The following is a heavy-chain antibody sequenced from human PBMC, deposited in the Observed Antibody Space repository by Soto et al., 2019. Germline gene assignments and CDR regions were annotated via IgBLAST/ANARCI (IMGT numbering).Heavy chain of an antibody. CDR2: ISADSGRT. V-gene: IGHV3-74*01. CDR1: GFTFSTSW. D-gene: IGHD6-19*01. Sequence: DAQLVESGGGLVQPGGSLRLSCVASGFTFSTSWMHWVRQTPGKGLVWVSRISADSGRTHYADSVKGRFTISRDNGKNTLYLQMNSLTADDTAIYYCARGPTGWYGYDYWGQGTLVSVSS. CDR3: ARGPTGWYGYDY. J-gene: IGHJ4*02.